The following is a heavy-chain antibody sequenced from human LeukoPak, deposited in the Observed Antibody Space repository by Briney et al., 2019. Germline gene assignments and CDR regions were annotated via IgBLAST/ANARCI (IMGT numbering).Heavy chain of an antibody. CDR1: GFTFSDYY. V-gene: IGHV3-11*01. J-gene: IGHJ4*02. Sequence: GGSLRLSCAASGFTFSDYYMTWIRQAPGKGLEWVSYISNSGSTIYYADSVKGRFTISRDNGKNSLYLQMNSLRAEDTAVYYCAREHTSGTYYIDYWGPGTLVTVSS. CDR3: AREHTSGTYYIDY. D-gene: IGHD1-26*01. CDR2: ISNSGSTI.